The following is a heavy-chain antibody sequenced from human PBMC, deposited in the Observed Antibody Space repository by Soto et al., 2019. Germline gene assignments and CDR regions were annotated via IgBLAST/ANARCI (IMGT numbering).Heavy chain of an antibody. J-gene: IGHJ3*02. CDR3: TTDFQALWLPQASADAFDI. D-gene: IGHD2-2*01. V-gene: IGHV3-15*01. CDR2: IKSKTDGGTT. CDR1: GFTFSNAW. Sequence: GGSLRLSCAASGFTFSNAWMSWVRQAPGKGLEWVGRIKSKTDGGTTDYAAPVKGRFTISRDDSKNTLYLQMNSLKTEDTAVYYCTTDFQALWLPQASADAFDIWGQGTMVTVSS.